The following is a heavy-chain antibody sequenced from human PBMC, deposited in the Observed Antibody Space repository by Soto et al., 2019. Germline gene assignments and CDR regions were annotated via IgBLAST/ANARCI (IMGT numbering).Heavy chain of an antibody. CDR2: IIPIFGLA. D-gene: IGHD1-1*01. CDR3: AFDGNTGVVYFDH. J-gene: IGHJ4*02. CDR1: GGTFSTYT. V-gene: IGHV1-69*02. Sequence: QVQLVQSGAEVKKPGSSVKLSCRASGGTFSTYTISWVRQAPGQGLEWMGRIIPIFGLANHAQKYQGRATXTXDXXTDTAYMEMSSLRSEDTAVYYCAFDGNTGVVYFDHWGQGTLVTVSS.